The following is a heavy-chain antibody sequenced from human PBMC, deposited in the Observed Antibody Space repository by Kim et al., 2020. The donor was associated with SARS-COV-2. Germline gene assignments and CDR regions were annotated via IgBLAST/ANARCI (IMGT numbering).Heavy chain of an antibody. J-gene: IGHJ4*02. CDR3: AILGSSGSYYFDY. D-gene: IGHD1-26*01. Sequence: YENYGKGRFTSSRDNAKNSLSLQMNSLRDEDTAVYYCAILGSSGSYYFDYWGQGTLVTVSS. V-gene: IGHV3-48*02.